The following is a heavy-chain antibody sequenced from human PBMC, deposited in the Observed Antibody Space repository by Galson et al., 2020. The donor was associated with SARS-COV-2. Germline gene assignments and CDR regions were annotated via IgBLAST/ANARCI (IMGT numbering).Heavy chain of an antibody. CDR1: GGSFSGYY. CDR2: IDHRGST. CDR3: ARGLDGGGGYWCFDL. D-gene: IGHD2-15*01. J-gene: IGHJ2*01. V-gene: IGHV4-34*01. Sequence: SETLSLTCAVYGGSFSGYYWSWIRRPPGKGLEWIGQIDHRGSTNYNPSLKSRVTISVDTSKNQFSLKLSSVTAADTAVYYCARGLDGGGGYWCFDLWGRGTLVTVSS.